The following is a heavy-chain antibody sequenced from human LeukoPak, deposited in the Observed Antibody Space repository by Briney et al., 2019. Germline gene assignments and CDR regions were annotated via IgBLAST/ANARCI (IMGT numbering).Heavy chain of an antibody. V-gene: IGHV3-23*01. CDR1: GFTLSNYA. D-gene: IGHD1-14*01. Sequence: GGSLRLSCAASGFTLSNYAMSWVRQTPGKGLEWVSSISAGGGGSYYADSVKGRFTISRDNSKNTLYLQMNSLRAEDTAVYYCAKEAVRKFDFHYWGQETLVTVSS. J-gene: IGHJ4*02. CDR2: ISAGGGGS. CDR3: AKEAVRKFDFHY.